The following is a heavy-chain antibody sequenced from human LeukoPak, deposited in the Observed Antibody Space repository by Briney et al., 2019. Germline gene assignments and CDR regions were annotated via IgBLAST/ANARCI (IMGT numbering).Heavy chain of an antibody. CDR3: ARLMGDNGFDY. Sequence: GASVKVSCKASGYTFPSYFMHWVRQAPGQGLEWMGIINPTGGSTTYAQKFQGRVTMTRDTSTSTVYMELSSLRSDDTAVYYCARLMGDNGFDYWGQGTLVTVSS. J-gene: IGHJ4*02. CDR1: GYTFPSYF. D-gene: IGHD2-21*01. V-gene: IGHV1-46*01. CDR2: INPTGGST.